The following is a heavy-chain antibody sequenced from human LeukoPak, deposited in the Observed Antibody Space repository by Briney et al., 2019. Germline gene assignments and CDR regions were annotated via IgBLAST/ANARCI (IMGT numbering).Heavy chain of an antibody. D-gene: IGHD6-19*01. CDR1: GYTFTSYA. J-gene: IGHJ4*02. V-gene: IGHV7-4-1*02. Sequence: ASVKVSCKASGYTFTSYAMNWVRQAPGQGLGWMGWINTNTGNPTYAQGFTGRFVFSLDTSVSTAYLQISSLKAEDTAVYYCARDGILAVAGPLYFDYWGQGTLVTVSS. CDR3: ARDGILAVAGPLYFDY. CDR2: INTNTGNP.